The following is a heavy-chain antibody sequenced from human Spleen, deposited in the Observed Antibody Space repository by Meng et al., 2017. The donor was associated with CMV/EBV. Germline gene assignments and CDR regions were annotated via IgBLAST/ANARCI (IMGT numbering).Heavy chain of an antibody. V-gene: IGHV1-18*01. CDR3: ARGTLVGIVVVPANTCYYGMYV. CDR1: GYTFTSYG. Sequence: ASVKVSCKASGYTFTSYGISWVRQAPGQGLEWMGWISVYNGNTNYAQKLQGRVTMTTDTSTSTAYMELRSLRSDDTAVYYCARGTLVGIVVVPANTCYYGMYVWGQGTTVTVSS. CDR2: ISVYNGNT. J-gene: IGHJ6*02. D-gene: IGHD2-2*03.